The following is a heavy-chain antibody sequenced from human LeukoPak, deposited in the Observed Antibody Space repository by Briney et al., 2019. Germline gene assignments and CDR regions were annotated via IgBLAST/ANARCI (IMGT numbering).Heavy chain of an antibody. CDR2: IYYSGST. V-gene: IGHV4-59*01. J-gene: IGHJ6*02. D-gene: IGHD2-2*01. CDR3: AREKYQPYYYGMDV. Sequence: SETLSFTCTVSGGSISSYYWSWIRQPPGKGLEWIGYIYYSGSTNYNPSLKSRVTISVDTSKNQFSLKLSSVTAADTAVYYCAREKYQPYYYGMDVWGQGTTVTVSS. CDR1: GGSISSYY.